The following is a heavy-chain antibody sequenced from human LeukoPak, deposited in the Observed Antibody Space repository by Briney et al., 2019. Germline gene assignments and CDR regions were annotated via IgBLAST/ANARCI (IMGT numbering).Heavy chain of an antibody. V-gene: IGHV4-34*01. Sequence: SETLSLTCAVYGGSFSGYYWSWIRQPPGKGLEWIGEINHSGSTNYNPSLKSRVTISVDTSKNQFSLKLRSVTAADTAVYYCARDQAYCGGDCYFDFWGQGTLVTVSS. D-gene: IGHD2-21*02. J-gene: IGHJ4*02. CDR1: GGSFSGYY. CDR3: ARDQAYCGGDCYFDF. CDR2: INHSGST.